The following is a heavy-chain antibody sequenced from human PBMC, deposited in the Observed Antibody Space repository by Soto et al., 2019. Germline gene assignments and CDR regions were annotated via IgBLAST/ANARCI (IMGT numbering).Heavy chain of an antibody. CDR3: ATQSLYDSSGYYSTNYFDY. CDR2: IYYSGST. V-gene: IGHV4-31*03. J-gene: IGHJ4*02. D-gene: IGHD3-22*01. CDR1: GGSISSGGYY. Sequence: SETLSLTCTVSGGSISSGGYYWSWIRQHPGKGLEWIGYIYYSGSTYYNPSLKSRVTISVDTSKNQFSLRLSSVTAADTAVYYCATQSLYDSSGYYSTNYFDYWGQGTLVTVSS.